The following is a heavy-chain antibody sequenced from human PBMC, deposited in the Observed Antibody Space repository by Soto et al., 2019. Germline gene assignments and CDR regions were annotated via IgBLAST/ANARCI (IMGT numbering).Heavy chain of an antibody. D-gene: IGHD3-10*01. CDR3: ARESITMVRGVIITPPDMDGMDV. Sequence: ASVKVSCKASGYTFTGYYMHWVRQAPGQGLEWMGWINPNSGGTNYAQKFQGWVTMTRDTSISTAYMELGRLRSDDTAVYYCARESITMVRGVIITPPDMDGMDVWGQGTTVTVSS. V-gene: IGHV1-2*04. CDR1: GYTFTGYY. CDR2: INPNSGGT. J-gene: IGHJ6*02.